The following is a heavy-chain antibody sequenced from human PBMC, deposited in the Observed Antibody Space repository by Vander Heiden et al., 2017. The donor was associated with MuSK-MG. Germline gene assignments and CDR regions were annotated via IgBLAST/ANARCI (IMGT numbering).Heavy chain of an antibody. CDR3: ARDGRQRGPIQDGFDI. V-gene: IGHV1-18*04. J-gene: IGHJ3*02. CDR2: ISPYNGNT. CDR1: GYTFTIHG. D-gene: IGHD1-1*01. Sequence: QVQLVQSGAEVKKPGASVKVSCKASGYTFTIHGIGWGRQAPGQGLEWMGWISPYNGNTDHAQKLQCRVTMTTDTSTSTVYMELRSLTSHQTAVYYCARDGRQRGPIQDGFDIRGQGTMVNVSS.